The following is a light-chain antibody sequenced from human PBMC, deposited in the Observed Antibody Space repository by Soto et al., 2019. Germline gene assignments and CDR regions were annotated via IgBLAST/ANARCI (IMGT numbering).Light chain of an antibody. Sequence: QSALTQPASVSGSPGQSITISCTGTSSDVGSYNLVSWYQQHPGKAPKLMIYEGSKRPSGVSNRFSGSMSGNTASLTISGLQAEDEADYYCCSYAGTVYVFGTGTKVTVL. CDR1: SSDVGSYNL. J-gene: IGLJ1*01. CDR3: CSYAGTVYV. V-gene: IGLV2-23*01. CDR2: EGS.